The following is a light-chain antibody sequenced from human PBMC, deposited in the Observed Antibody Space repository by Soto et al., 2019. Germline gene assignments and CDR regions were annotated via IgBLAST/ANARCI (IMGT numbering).Light chain of an antibody. CDR2: GAS. Sequence: EIVMTQSPATLSVSPGERATLSCRASQSVSSDLAWYLQKPGQPPRLLISGASTRATGIPARFSGSGSGTEFTLTISSLQSEDVAVYFCQQYGSSPPYTFGQGTKVDIK. CDR3: QQYGSSPPYT. CDR1: QSVSSD. V-gene: IGKV3-15*01. J-gene: IGKJ2*01.